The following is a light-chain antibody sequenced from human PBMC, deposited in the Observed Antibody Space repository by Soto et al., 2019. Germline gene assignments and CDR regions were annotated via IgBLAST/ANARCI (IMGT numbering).Light chain of an antibody. J-gene: IGLJ2*01. V-gene: IGLV1-44*01. CDR2: INN. Sequence: QSVLTQPPSVSGAPGQRVTISCTGSSSNIGAGYDVHWYQQLPGTAPKLLIYINNQRPSGVPDRFAGSKSGTSASLAITGLQTEDEAEYYCAAWDDSLNGHVIFGGGTKLTVL. CDR3: AAWDDSLNGHVI. CDR1: SSNIGAGYD.